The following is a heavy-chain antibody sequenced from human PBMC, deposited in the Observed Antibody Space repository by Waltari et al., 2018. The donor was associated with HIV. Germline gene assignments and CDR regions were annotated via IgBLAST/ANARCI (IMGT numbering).Heavy chain of an antibody. D-gene: IGHD3-16*01. CDR1: GGSISSSDYY. CDR2: IYYSGSA. CDR3: ARHLRGHGFLANLYYFDF. Sequence: QLQLQESGPGLVKLSETLSLTCPVSGGSISSSDYYWVWIRQPPGKGLASIGNIYYSGSAHYNPSRQRRVTIAVDTSKNQFSLRLNSVTASDTAVYFCARHLRGHGFLANLYYFDFWGQGALVTVSS. V-gene: IGHV4-39*01. J-gene: IGHJ4*02.